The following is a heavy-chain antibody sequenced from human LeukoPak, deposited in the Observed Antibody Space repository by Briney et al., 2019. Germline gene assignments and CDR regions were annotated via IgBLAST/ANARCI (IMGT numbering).Heavy chain of an antibody. J-gene: IGHJ4*02. CDR2: INPNSGGT. D-gene: IGHD3-10*01. CDR1: GYTFTGYY. V-gene: IGHV1-2*02. Sequence: ASVKVSCKASGYTFTGYYMHRVRQAPGQGLEWMGWINPNSGGTNYAQKFQGRVTMTRDTSISTAYMELSRLRSDDTAVYYCARDLSYYGSGSYYFDYWGQGTLVTVSS. CDR3: ARDLSYYGSGSYYFDY.